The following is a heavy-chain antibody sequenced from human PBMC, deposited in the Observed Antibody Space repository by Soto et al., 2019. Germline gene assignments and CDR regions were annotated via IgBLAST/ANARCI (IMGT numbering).Heavy chain of an antibody. CDR3: ASHLWFGEEVGY. V-gene: IGHV4-39*01. CDR2: IYYSGST. D-gene: IGHD3-10*01. CDR1: GGSISSSSYY. J-gene: IGHJ4*02. Sequence: PSETLSLTCTVSGGSISSSSYYWGWIRQPPGKGLEWIGSIYYSGSTYYNPSLKSRVTISVDTSKNQFSLKLSSVTAADTAVYYCASHLWFGEEVGYWGQGTLVTVST.